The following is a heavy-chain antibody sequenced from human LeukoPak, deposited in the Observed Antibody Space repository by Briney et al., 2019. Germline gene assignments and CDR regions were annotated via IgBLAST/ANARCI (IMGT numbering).Heavy chain of an antibody. CDR2: ISSSGSTI. Sequence: GGSLRLSCAASGFTFSDYYMSWICQAPGKGLEWVSYISSSGSTIYYADSVKGRFTISRDNAKNSLYLQMNSLRAEDTAVYYCARTKDGYNYRIFFDYWGQGTLVTVSS. D-gene: IGHD5-24*01. V-gene: IGHV3-11*01. CDR1: GFTFSDYY. CDR3: ARTKDGYNYRIFFDY. J-gene: IGHJ4*02.